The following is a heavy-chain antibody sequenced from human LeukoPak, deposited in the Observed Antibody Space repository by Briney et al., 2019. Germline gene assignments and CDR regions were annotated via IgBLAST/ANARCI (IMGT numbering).Heavy chain of an antibody. CDR1: GFTFSNYA. D-gene: IGHD6-13*01. V-gene: IGHV3-23*01. Sequence: GGSLRLSCAASGFTFSNYAMTWVRQAPGKGLEWVSATTGSGTGTYYADSVKGRFTISRDNSKNTLYLQMNSLRAEDTAVYYCARDAAGEDYWGQGTLVTVSS. J-gene: IGHJ4*02. CDR3: ARDAAGEDY. CDR2: TTGSGTGT.